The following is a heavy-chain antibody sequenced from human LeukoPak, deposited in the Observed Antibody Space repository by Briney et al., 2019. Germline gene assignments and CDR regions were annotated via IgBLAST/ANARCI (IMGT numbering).Heavy chain of an antibody. CDR2: FDPEDGET. D-gene: IGHD6-13*01. V-gene: IGHV1-24*01. CDR3: ARWDSSSWYSKYYYYYGMDV. J-gene: IGHJ6*02. Sequence: ASVKVSCKVSGYTLTELSMHWVRQAPGKGLEWMGGFDPEDGETIYAQKFQGRVTMTEDTSTDTAYMELSSLRSEDTAVYYCARWDSSSWYSKYYYYYGMDVWGQGTTVSVSS. CDR1: GYTLTELS.